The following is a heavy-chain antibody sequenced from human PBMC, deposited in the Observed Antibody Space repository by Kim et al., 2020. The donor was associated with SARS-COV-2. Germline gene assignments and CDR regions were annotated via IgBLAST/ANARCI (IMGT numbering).Heavy chain of an antibody. J-gene: IGHJ4*01. V-gene: IGHV3-30*18. CDR2: ISYDGSNK. CDR1: GFTFSSYG. CDR3: AKVGSRYSSGWTPFDY. D-gene: IGHD6-19*01. Sequence: GGSLRLSCAASGFTFSSYGMHWVRQAPGKGLEWVAVISYDGSNKYYADSVKGRFTISRDNSKNTLYLQMNSLRAEDTAVYYCAKVGSRYSSGWTPFDYWG.